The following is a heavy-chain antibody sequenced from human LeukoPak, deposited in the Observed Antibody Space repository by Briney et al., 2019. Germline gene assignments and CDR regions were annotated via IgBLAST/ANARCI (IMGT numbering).Heavy chain of an antibody. Sequence: GGSLRLSCAASGFTFSSYSMNWVRQAPGKGLEWVSYFSSSSSTIYYADSVKGRFTISRDNAKNSLYLQMNSLRAEDTAVYYCARGPEIVVGVAASENWFDPWGQGTLVTVSS. CDR1: GFTFSSYS. CDR2: FSSSSSTI. V-gene: IGHV3-48*01. J-gene: IGHJ5*02. D-gene: IGHD2-15*01. CDR3: ARGPEIVVGVAASENWFDP.